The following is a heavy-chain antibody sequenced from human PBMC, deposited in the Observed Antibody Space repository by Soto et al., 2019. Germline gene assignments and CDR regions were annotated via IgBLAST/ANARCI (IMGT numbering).Heavy chain of an antibody. CDR3: ARSGSAHYAFWSGYLRSNWFDP. CDR2: TYYRSKWYN. J-gene: IGHJ5*02. Sequence: SPALPLTCAIPGESVSSYSAASNCIRQSPSRGLEWLGRTYYRSKWYNDYAVSVKSRITINPDTSKNQFSLQLNSVTPEDTAVYYCARSGSAHYAFWSGYLRSNWFDPWGQGTLVTVSS. CDR1: GESVSSYSAA. D-gene: IGHD3-3*01. V-gene: IGHV6-1*01.